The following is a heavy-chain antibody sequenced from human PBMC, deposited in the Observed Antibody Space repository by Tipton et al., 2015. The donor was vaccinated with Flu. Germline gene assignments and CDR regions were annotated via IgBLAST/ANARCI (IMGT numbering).Heavy chain of an antibody. V-gene: IGHV1-2*02. D-gene: IGHD1-14*01. CDR1: GYTFSDYF. Sequence: QVQLVQSGAEVKKPGASVKVSCKTSGYTFSDYFIHWVRRAPGQGFEWMGWINPNSDGTNYAQNFQGRVTMTRDTSINTVYMELSRLTSDDTAVYYCARDPNFPDTTWFDSWGQGILVTVSS. CDR2: INPNSDGT. CDR3: ARDPNFPDTTWFDS. J-gene: IGHJ5*01.